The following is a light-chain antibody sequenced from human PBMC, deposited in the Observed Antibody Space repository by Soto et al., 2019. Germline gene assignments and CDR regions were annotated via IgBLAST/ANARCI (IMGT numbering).Light chain of an antibody. V-gene: IGKV1-6*01. CDR2: AAS. CDR3: LQDYNYPLT. Sequence: AIQMTQSPSSLSASVGGRVTITCRASQGIRNDLGWYQQKPGKAPKLLIYAASSLQSGVPSRFSGSGSGTDFTLTICSLQPEDFATYYCLQDYNYPLTFGGGTKVEIK. J-gene: IGKJ4*01. CDR1: QGIRND.